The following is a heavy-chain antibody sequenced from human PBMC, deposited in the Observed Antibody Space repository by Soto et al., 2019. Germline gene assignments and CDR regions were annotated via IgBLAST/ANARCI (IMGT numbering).Heavy chain of an antibody. CDR1: GGTFSSYA. CDR3: ARVRYYGSGSYYYFDY. CDR2: IIPIFGTA. J-gene: IGHJ4*02. V-gene: IGHV1-69*13. D-gene: IGHD3-10*01. Sequence: RASVKVSCKASGGTFSSYAISWVRQAPGQGLEWMGGIIPIFGTANYAQKFQGRVTITADESTSTAYMELSSLRSEDTAVYYCARVRYYGSGSYYYFDYWGQGTLVTVSS.